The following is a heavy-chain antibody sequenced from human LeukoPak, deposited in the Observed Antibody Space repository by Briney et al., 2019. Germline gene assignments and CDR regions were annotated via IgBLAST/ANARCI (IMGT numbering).Heavy chain of an antibody. D-gene: IGHD3-10*01. Sequence: GGSLRLSCAASGFTVSSNYMSWVRQAPGKGLEWVSVIYSGGSTYYADSVKGRSTISRDNSKNTLYLQMNSLRAEDTAVYYCARTNNYYGSGINWFDPWGQGTLVTVSS. J-gene: IGHJ5*02. CDR3: ARTNNYYGSGINWFDP. V-gene: IGHV3-66*01. CDR1: GFTVSSNY. CDR2: IYSGGST.